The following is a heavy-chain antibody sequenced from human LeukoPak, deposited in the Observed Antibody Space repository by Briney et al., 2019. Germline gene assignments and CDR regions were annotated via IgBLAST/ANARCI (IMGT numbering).Heavy chain of an antibody. J-gene: IGHJ6*03. Sequence: AETLSLICAVYGGSFIASYWSWIRHPTGKGLAWFGGINHSRSTNYNPSLKTLVTISVDTSNNQFSLKLSSGTGANTAVYYWARGVWFGELAQVYYYMDVWGKGTTVTVSS. CDR2: INHSRST. D-gene: IGHD3-10*01. V-gene: IGHV4-34*01. CDR1: GGSFIASY. CDR3: ARGVWFGELAQVYYYMDV.